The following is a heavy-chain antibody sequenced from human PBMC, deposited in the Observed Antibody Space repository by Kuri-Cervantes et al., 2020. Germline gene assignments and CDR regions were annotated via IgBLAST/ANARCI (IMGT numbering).Heavy chain of an antibody. CDR3: ARGGEKVAAAGTSYYYYGMDV. D-gene: IGHD6-13*01. Sequence: GGSLRLACQASGYTFTIYDINWVRQATGQGLEWMGWMNPNSGNTGYAQKFQGRVTMTRNTSISPAYMGLSSLRSEDTAMYYCARGGEKVAAAGTSYYYYGMDVWGQGTTVTVSS. CDR2: MNPNSGNT. V-gene: IGHV1-8*01. CDR1: GYTFTIYD. J-gene: IGHJ6*02.